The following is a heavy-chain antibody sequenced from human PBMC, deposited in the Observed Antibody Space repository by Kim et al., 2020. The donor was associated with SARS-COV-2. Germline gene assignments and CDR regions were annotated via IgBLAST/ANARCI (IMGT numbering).Heavy chain of an antibody. CDR2: ISYDGSNK. CDR1: GFTFSSYA. CDR3: ARDQGGIAARDSFFDY. J-gene: IGHJ4*01. Sequence: GGSLRLSCAASGFTFSSYAMHWVRQAPGKGLEWVAVISYDGSNKYYADSVKGRFTISRDNSKNTLYLQMNSLRAEDTAVYYCARDQGGIAARDSFFDYWG. D-gene: IGHD6-6*01. V-gene: IGHV3-30-3*01.